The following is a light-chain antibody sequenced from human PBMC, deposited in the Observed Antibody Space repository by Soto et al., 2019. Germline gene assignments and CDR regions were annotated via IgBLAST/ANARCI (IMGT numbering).Light chain of an antibody. CDR2: GTS. V-gene: IGKV3-20*01. Sequence: EIVLTQSPGTLSLSPGEEATLSCRANESVSNTFLAWYQQRPGQAPTLLIYGTSNRDTGIPDRFSGSGSGTDFTLTISRLXPEDSAVYYCQQCETSPWTFGQGTKVEIK. J-gene: IGKJ1*01. CDR3: QQCETSPWT. CDR1: ESVSNTF.